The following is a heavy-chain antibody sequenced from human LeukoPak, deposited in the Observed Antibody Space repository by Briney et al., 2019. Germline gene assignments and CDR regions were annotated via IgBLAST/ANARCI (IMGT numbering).Heavy chain of an antibody. J-gene: IGHJ2*01. CDR3: ARQGGGFWYFDL. Sequence: SETLSLTCTVSGGSISSYYWSWIRQPPGKGLEWIGYIYYSGSTNYNPSLKSRVTISVDTSKNQFSLKLSTVTAADTAVYYCARQGGGFWYFDLWGRGTLVTVSS. CDR2: IYYSGST. CDR1: GGSISSYY. D-gene: IGHD6-25*01. V-gene: IGHV4-59*08.